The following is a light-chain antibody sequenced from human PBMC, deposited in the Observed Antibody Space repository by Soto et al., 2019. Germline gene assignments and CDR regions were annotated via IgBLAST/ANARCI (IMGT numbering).Light chain of an antibody. Sequence: QSVLTQPPSVSGAPGQRVTISCTGSSSNIGAGYDVHWYQQLLGTVPKLLIYDNNNRPSGVPDRFSGSKSGTSASLAITGLQAEDEADYYCQSFDVSLSGGDWVFGGGTKLTVL. CDR1: SSNIGAGYD. V-gene: IGLV1-40*01. CDR2: DNN. CDR3: QSFDVSLSGGDWV. J-gene: IGLJ3*02.